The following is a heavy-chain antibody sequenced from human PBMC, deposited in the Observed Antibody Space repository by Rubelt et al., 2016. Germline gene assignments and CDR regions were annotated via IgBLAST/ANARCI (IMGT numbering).Heavy chain of an antibody. CDR1: GDSINNNY. Sequence: QVQLQESGPGQVKPSETLSLSCTVSGDSINNNYWSWIRQPPGSGLEWIGSVSYSGRTSYSPSLKSRVTISVDPSKNPFSLDLTSVTAAETAVYYCATDLSRGYIYGPLDSWGQGTLVTVSS. J-gene: IGHJ4*02. CDR2: VSYSGRT. CDR3: ATDLSRGYIYGPLDS. D-gene: IGHD5-18*01. V-gene: IGHV4-59*12.